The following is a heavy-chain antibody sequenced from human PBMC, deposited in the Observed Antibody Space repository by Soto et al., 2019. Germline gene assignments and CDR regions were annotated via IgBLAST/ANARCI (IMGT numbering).Heavy chain of an antibody. V-gene: IGHV3-23*01. D-gene: IGHD6-19*01. J-gene: IGHJ4*02. CDR3: AKGTIAVAGTGDYFDY. CDR1: GFTFSSYA. Sequence: GGSLRLSCAASGFTFSSYAMSWVHQAPGKGLEWVSAISGSGGSTYYADSVKGRFTISRDNSKNMLYLQMNSLRAEDTAVYYCAKGTIAVAGTGDYFDYWGQGTLVTVSS. CDR2: ISGSGGST.